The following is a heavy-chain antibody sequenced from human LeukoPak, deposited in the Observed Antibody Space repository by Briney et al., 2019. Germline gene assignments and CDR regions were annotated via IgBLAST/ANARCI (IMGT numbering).Heavy chain of an antibody. J-gene: IGHJ4*02. CDR3: ARERYYYGSGITQDY. Sequence: ASVKVSCKASGGTFSSYAISWVRQAPGQGLEWMGRIIPILGIANYAQKFQGRVTITADKSTSTAYMELSSLRSEDTAVYYCARERYYYGSGITQDYWGQGTLVTVSS. V-gene: IGHV1-69*04. D-gene: IGHD3-10*01. CDR2: IIPILGIA. CDR1: GGTFSSYA.